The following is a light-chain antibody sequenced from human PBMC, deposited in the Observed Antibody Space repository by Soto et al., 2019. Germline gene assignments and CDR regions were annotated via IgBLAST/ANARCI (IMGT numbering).Light chain of an antibody. CDR1: SSDVGRYNL. CDR3: CSYAGYYTHYV. CDR2: EGS. J-gene: IGLJ1*01. Sequence: QSVLTQPASVSGSPGQSITISCTGTSSDVGRYNLVSWYQQHPGKAPKLMIYEGSKRPSGVSNRFSGSKSGNTASLTISGLQAEDEADYYCCSYAGYYTHYVFGTGTKVTVL. V-gene: IGLV2-23*01.